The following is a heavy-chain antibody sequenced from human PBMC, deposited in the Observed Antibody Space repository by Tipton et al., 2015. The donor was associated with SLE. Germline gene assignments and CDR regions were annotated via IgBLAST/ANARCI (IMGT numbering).Heavy chain of an antibody. D-gene: IGHD3-22*01. Sequence: TLSLTCTVSGDSISLYHWSWIRQPPGMGLEWIGYIYYYGDTNYNPSLKGRVTIALDTSKNQFSLRLTSVTTADTAVYYCARVFDSSGYYISWFDPCGQGTLVTVSS. CDR3: ARVFDSSGYYISWFDP. CDR1: GDSISLYH. V-gene: IGHV4-59*01. CDR2: IYYYGDT. J-gene: IGHJ5*02.